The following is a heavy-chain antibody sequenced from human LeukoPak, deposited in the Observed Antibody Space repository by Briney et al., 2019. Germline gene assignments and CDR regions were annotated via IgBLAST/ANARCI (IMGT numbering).Heavy chain of an antibody. J-gene: IGHJ4*02. Sequence: PGGSLRLSCAASGFTFRSYAMHWVRQAPGKGLEWVAVISYDGSNKYYADSVKGRFTISRDNSKSTLYLQMNSLRAEDTAVYYCARGELELDYWGQGTLVTVSS. D-gene: IGHD1-7*01. CDR3: ARGELELDY. V-gene: IGHV3-30-3*01. CDR2: ISYDGSNK. CDR1: GFTFRSYA.